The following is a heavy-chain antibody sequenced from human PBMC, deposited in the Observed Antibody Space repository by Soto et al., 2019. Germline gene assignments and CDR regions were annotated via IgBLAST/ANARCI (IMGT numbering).Heavy chain of an antibody. J-gene: IGHJ6*02. CDR2: ISGSGGST. V-gene: IGHV3-23*01. CDR1: GFIFSDHA. D-gene: IGHD1-26*01. CDR3: AKRATDYYYYGMDV. Sequence: GGSLRLSCEASGFIFSDHAMSWVRQAPGKGLEWVSAISGSGGSTYYADSVKGRFTISRDNSKNTLYLQMNSLRAEDTAVYYCAKRATDYYYYGMDVWGQGTTVTVSS.